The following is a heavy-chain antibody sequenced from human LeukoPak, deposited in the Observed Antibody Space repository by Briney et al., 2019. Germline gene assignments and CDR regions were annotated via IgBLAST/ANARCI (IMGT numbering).Heavy chain of an antibody. J-gene: IGHJ3*02. D-gene: IGHD1-1*01. V-gene: IGHV3-21*01. Sequence: PGGSLRLSCAASGFTFSSYSMNWVRQAPWKGLELVSFISSSSSYIYYADSVKGRFTISRDNAKNSLYLQMNSLRAEDTAVYYRARGPQPGPSFDIWGQGTMVTVSS. CDR3: ARGPQPGPSFDI. CDR2: ISSSSSYI. CDR1: GFTFSSYS.